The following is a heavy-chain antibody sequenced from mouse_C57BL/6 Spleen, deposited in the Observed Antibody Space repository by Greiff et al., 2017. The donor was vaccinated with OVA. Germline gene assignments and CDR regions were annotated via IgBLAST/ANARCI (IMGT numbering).Heavy chain of an antibody. J-gene: IGHJ2*01. V-gene: IGHV1-54*01. Sequence: VQLQESGAELVRPGTSVKVSCKASGYAFTNYLIEWVKQRPGQGLEWIGVINPGSGGTNYNEKFKGKATLTADKSSSTAYMQLSSLTSEDSAVYFCARWRDDYWGQGTTLTVSS. CDR2: INPGSGGT. CDR3: ARWRDDY. CDR1: GYAFTNYL.